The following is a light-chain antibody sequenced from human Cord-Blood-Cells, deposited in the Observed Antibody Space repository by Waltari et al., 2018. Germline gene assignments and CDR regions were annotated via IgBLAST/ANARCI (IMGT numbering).Light chain of an antibody. CDR2: DVS. J-gene: IGLJ1*01. CDR1: SSDVGGYNY. Sequence: QSALTQPRSVSGSPGQSVTISCTGTSSDVGGYNYVSWYQQHPGKAPKPMIYDVSTAPSGVPDRFAGSKSGNTASLTISGLQAEDEADYYCCSYAGSYTYVFGTGTKVTVL. V-gene: IGLV2-11*01. CDR3: CSYAGSYTYV.